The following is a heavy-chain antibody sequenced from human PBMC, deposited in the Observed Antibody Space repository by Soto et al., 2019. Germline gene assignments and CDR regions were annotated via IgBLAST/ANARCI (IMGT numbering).Heavy chain of an antibody. CDR3: ARARYGSGSDNYYYYYYMDV. CDR1: GGSISSYY. V-gene: IGHV4-59*01. D-gene: IGHD3-10*01. J-gene: IGHJ6*03. Sequence: QVQLQESGPGLVKPSETLSLTCTVSGGSISSYYWSWIRQPPGKGLEWIGYIYYSGSTNYNPSPKSRVTISVDTSKNQFSLKLSSVTAADTAVYYCARARYGSGSDNYYYYYYMDVWGKGTTVTVSS. CDR2: IYYSGST.